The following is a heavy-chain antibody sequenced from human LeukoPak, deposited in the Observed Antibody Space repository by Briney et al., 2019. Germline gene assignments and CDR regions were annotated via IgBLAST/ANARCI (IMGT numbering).Heavy chain of an antibody. CDR1: GYTFTGYY. CDR2: INPNSGGT. V-gene: IGHV1-2*02. D-gene: IGHD4-17*01. J-gene: IGHJ4*02. CDR3: ARPVYGDYSSSFDY. Sequence: ASVKVSCKASGYTFTGYYMHWVRQAPGQGLEWMGWINPNSGGTNYAQKFQGRVTMTRDTSISTAYMELSRLRSDDTAVYYCARPVYGDYSSSFDYWGQGTLVTVSS.